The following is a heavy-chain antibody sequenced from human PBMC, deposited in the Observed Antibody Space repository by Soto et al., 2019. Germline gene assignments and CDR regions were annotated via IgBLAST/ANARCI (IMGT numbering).Heavy chain of an antibody. CDR2: ISYSGST. CDR3: ARGGNCNAGSCYSGHYYYYMDV. J-gene: IGHJ6*03. CDR1: GGSISNYY. V-gene: IGHV4-59*08. Sequence: SETLSLICTVSGGSISNYYWSWIRQPPGKGLEWIGYISYSGSTTYNPSLKSRVTMSLDTSKNQFSLKLSSVTAADTAMYYCARGGNCNAGSCYSGHYYYYMDVWGKGTTVTVSS. D-gene: IGHD2-15*01.